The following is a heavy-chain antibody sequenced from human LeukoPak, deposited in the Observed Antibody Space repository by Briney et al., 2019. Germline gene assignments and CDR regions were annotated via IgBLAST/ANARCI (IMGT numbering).Heavy chain of an antibody. CDR1: GYRFTAYW. CDR3: ARHESSTGFDY. D-gene: IGHD2-8*02. Sequence: GESLNISFKASGYRFTAYWIGWVRQMPGKGLEWMGIIYPGDSDIRYSPSFQGQVTISADKSIPTVYLQWSGLRASDTAMYYCARHESSTGFDYWGQGTLVTVSS. V-gene: IGHV5-51*01. J-gene: IGHJ4*02. CDR2: IYPGDSDI.